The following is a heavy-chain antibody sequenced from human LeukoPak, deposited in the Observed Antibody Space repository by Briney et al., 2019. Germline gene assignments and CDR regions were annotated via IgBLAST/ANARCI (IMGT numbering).Heavy chain of an antibody. V-gene: IGHV1-8*02. D-gene: IGHD3-16*02. CDR3: ARVVLAGMDV. CDR2: MNPNSGNT. CDR1: GYTFTSYG. J-gene: IGHJ6*02. Sequence: ASVKVSCKASGYTFTSYGISWVRQAPGQGLEWMGWMNPNSGNTGYAQKFQGRVTMTRNTSISTAYMELSSLRSEDTAVYYCARVVLAGMDVWGQGTTVTVSS.